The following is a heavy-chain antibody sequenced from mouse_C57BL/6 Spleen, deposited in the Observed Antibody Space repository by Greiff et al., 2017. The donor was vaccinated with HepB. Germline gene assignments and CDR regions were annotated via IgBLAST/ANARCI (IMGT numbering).Heavy chain of an antibody. V-gene: IGHV1-15*01. CDR1: GYTFTDYE. CDR3: TTTPYSNYGYFDV. CDR2: IDPETGGT. D-gene: IGHD2-5*01. Sequence: QVHVKQSGAELVRPGASVTLSCKASGYTFTDYEMHWVKQTPVHGLEWIGAIDPETGGTAYNQKFKGKAILTADKSSSTAYMELRSLTSEDSAVYYCTTTPYSNYGYFDVWGTGTTVTVSS. J-gene: IGHJ1*03.